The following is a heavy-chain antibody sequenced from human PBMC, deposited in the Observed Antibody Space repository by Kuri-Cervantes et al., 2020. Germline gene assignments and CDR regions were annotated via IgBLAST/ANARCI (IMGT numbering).Heavy chain of an antibody. V-gene: IGHV3-23*01. Sequence: GESLKISCAASGFTFSTYAMSWVRQAPGKGLEWVTAISSGGGSTYYADSVKGRFTISRDNSKNTLYLQMNSLRAEDTAVYYCAKGRGVYCSSTSCGNHFDYWGQGTLVTVSS. CDR1: GFTFSTYA. J-gene: IGHJ4*02. CDR2: ISSGGGST. D-gene: IGHD2-2*01. CDR3: AKGRGVYCSSTSCGNHFDY.